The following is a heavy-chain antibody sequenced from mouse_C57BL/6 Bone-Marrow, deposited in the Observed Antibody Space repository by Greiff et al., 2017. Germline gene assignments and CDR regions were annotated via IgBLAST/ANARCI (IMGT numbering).Heavy chain of an antibody. CDR1: GYTFTSYW. Sequence: QVQLQQPGAELVKPGASVKMSCKASGYTFTSYWITWVKQRPGQGLEWIGDIYPGSGSTNYNEKFKSKATLTVDTSSSTAYMQLSSLTSEDSAVYYCARKDDGCHEGSWFAYWGQGTLVTVSA. J-gene: IGHJ3*01. CDR3: ARKDDGCHEGSWFAY. V-gene: IGHV1-55*01. D-gene: IGHD2-3*01. CDR2: IYPGSGST.